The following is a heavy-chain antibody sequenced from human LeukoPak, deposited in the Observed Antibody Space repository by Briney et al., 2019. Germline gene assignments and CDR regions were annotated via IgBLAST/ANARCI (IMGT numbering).Heavy chain of an antibody. J-gene: IGHJ6*03. V-gene: IGHV4-39*01. Sequence: PSETLSLTCAVSGGSISSTFYFWGWIRQPPGKGLEWIGSVYYSGRTYYNPPLKSRVTISVDTSKNQFSLRLTSVTAADTAVYYCARGRTTVATVNYYYMDVWGKGTTVTISS. CDR2: VYYSGRT. CDR1: GGSISSTFYF. CDR3: ARGRTTVATVNYYYMDV. D-gene: IGHD4-17*01.